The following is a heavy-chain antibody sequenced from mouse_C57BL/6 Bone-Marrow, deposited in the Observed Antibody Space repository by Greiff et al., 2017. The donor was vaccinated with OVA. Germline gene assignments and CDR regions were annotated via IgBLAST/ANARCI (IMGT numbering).Heavy chain of an antibody. CDR1: GFSFNTYA. CDR3: VRGYYLFDY. J-gene: IGHJ2*01. D-gene: IGHD2-3*01. Sequence: EVKLVESGGGLVQPKGSLKLSCAASGFSFNTYAMNWVRQAPGKGLEWVARIRSKSNNYATYYADSVKDRFTISRDDSESMLYLQMNNLKTEDTAMYYCVRGYYLFDYWGQGTTLTVSS. V-gene: IGHV10-1*01. CDR2: IRSKSNNYAT.